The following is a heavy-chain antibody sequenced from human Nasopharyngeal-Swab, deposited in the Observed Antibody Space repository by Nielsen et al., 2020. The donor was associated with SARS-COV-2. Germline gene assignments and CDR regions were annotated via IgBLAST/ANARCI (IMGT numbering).Heavy chain of an antibody. J-gene: IGHJ6*02. CDR3: ARATNVIYGMDV. D-gene: IGHD3-10*01. CDR1: GFTFSSYD. V-gene: IGHV3-33*01. Sequence: GESLKISCAASGFTFSSYDMHWVRQAPGKGLEWVAVIWYDGSNKYYADSVKGRFTISRDNSKNTLYLQMNSLRAEDTAVYYCARATNVIYGMDVWGQGTTVTVSS. CDR2: IWYDGSNK.